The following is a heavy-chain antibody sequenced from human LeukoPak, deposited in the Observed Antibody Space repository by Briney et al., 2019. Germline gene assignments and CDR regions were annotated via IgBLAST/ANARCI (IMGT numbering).Heavy chain of an antibody. V-gene: IGHV3-74*01. D-gene: IGHD3-3*01. CDR1: GFTFSSHW. Sequence: GGSLRLSCAASGFTFSSHWMHWVRQAPGKGLVWVSRINSDGSSTSYADSVKGRFTISRDNAKNTLYLQMNSLRAEDTAVYYCARESILGDFWSGYYSLYYFDYWGQGTLVTVSS. CDR3: ARESILGDFWSGYYSLYYFDY. CDR2: INSDGSST. J-gene: IGHJ4*02.